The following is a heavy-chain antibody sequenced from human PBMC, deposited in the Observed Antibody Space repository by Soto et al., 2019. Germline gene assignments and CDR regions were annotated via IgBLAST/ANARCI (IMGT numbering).Heavy chain of an antibody. CDR3: ARVALGELSFTYYYYGMGV. D-gene: IGHD3-16*02. V-gene: IGHV1-69*01. CDR2: IIPIFGTA. Sequence: IRWQCQDNKQTLEWKGGIIPIFGTANYAQKFQGRVTITADESTSTAYMELSSLRSEDTAVYYCARVALGELSFTYYYYGMGVWGQGTTVTVSS. J-gene: IGHJ6*02.